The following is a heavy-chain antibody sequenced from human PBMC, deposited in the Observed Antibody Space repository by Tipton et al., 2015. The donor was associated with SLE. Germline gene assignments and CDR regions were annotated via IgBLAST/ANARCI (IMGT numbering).Heavy chain of an antibody. D-gene: IGHD3-16*02. J-gene: IGHJ4*02. CDR3: ARAQRDFDYIWGSYRLNYFDY. V-gene: IGHV4-34*01. CDR1: GGSFSGYY. Sequence: TLSLTCAVYGGSFSGYYWSWIRQSPGKGLEWIGEINHSGSTYYNPSLKSRVTISVDTSKNQFSLKLNSVTAADTAVYYCARAQRDFDYIWGSYRLNYFDYWGQGTLVTVSS. CDR2: INHSGST.